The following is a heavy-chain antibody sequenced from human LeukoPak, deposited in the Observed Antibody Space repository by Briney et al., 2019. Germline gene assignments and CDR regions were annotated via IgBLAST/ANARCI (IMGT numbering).Heavy chain of an antibody. D-gene: IGHD6-13*01. V-gene: IGHV3-23*01. J-gene: IGHJ4*02. CDR1: GFTFSSYA. CDR2: ISNSGA. CDR3: AKGADSTIWYTGGYYFDY. Sequence: PGGSLRLSCAASGFTFSSYAMSWVRQAPGKGLEWVSAISNSGAYYADSVKGRFTISRDKSKNTVYLQMNSLRAEDTAVYYCAKGADSTIWYTGGYYFDYRGQGTLVTVSS.